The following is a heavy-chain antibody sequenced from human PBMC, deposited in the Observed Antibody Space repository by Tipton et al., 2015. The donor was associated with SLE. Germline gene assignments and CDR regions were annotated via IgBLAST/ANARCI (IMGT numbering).Heavy chain of an antibody. D-gene: IGHD6-13*01. V-gene: IGHV1-69*01. CDR1: GGTFSSYA. Sequence: QSGAEVKKPGSSVKVSCKASGGTFSSYAISWVRQAPGQGLEWMGGIIPIFGTATYAQNFQGRVSITADESTGTAYMELSSLRSEDTAVYYCATVVAAAGPPGEYFHHWGQGTLVTVSS. J-gene: IGHJ1*01. CDR2: IIPIFGTA. CDR3: ATVVAAAGPPGEYFHH.